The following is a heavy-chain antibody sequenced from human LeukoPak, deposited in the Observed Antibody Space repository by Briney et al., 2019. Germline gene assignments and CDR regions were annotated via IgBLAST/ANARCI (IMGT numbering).Heavy chain of an antibody. CDR3: ARDRGSGNYFIDY. CDR1: GFTFSDYY. Sequence: GGSLSLSCAASGFTFSDYYMSWVRQATEEGLEWVSYITSGGSKYYADAVKGRFTISRDNAKNSLYLQMNSLRAEDTAVYYCARDRGSGNYFIDYCGQGTLLTVSS. D-gene: IGHD3-10*01. V-gene: IGHV3-11*01. CDR2: ITSGGSK. J-gene: IGHJ4*02.